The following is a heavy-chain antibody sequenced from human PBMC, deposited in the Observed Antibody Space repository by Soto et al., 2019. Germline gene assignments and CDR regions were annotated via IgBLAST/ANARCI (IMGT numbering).Heavy chain of an antibody. CDR1: GYTFTSYG. Sequence: ASVKVSCKASGYTFTSYGISWVRQAPGKGLEWMGGFDPEDGETIYAQKFQGRVTMTEDTSTDTAYMELSSLRSEDTAVYYCATDRTGDASDIWGQGTMVTVSS. J-gene: IGHJ3*02. CDR3: ATDRTGDASDI. V-gene: IGHV1-24*01. CDR2: FDPEDGET.